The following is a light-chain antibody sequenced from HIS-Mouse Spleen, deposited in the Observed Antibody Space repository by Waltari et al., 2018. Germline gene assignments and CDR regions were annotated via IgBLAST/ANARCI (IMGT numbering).Light chain of an antibody. CDR3: YSTDSSGNHRV. Sequence: SYELTQPPSVSVSPGQTARITCSGEALPKKYAYWYQQKSGQAPVLVIYEDSKRPSGITVRFSGSRSGTMATLTISGAEVEDEADYYCYSTDSSGNHRVFGRGTKLTVL. CDR2: EDS. CDR1: ALPKKY. J-gene: IGLJ2*01. V-gene: IGLV3-10*01.